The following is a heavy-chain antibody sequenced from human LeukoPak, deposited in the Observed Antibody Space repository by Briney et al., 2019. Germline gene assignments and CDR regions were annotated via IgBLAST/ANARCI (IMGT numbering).Heavy chain of an antibody. D-gene: IGHD3-22*01. CDR3: ASHLDYDSGGYFYPYFDD. CDR1: GYSMRSYY. J-gene: IGHJ4*02. CDR2: FSHSGTT. V-gene: IGHV4-59*08. Sequence: ASETLSLTCNVSGYSMRSYYWSWLRQPPGKGLEWIAYFSHSGTTNYNPSLKSRVIISVDTSNHQFSLTLRSVTAADTAVYYCASHLDYDSGGYFYPYFDDWGQGTLVAVSS.